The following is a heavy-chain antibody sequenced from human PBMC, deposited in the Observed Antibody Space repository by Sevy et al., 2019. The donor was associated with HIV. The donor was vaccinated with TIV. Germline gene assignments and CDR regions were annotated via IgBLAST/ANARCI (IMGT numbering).Heavy chain of an antibody. CDR1: GGSISSGGYY. CDR2: IYYSGST. J-gene: IGHJ6*02. V-gene: IGHV4-31*03. CDR3: ARLNSVGPTAYYVMDV. D-gene: IGHD5-18*01. Sequence: SETLSLTCTVSGGSISSGGYYWSWIRQHPGKGLEWIGYIYYSGSTYYNPSLKSRVTISVDTSKNQFSLKLSSVTAADTAVDYCARLNSVGPTAYYVMDVWGQGTTVTVSS.